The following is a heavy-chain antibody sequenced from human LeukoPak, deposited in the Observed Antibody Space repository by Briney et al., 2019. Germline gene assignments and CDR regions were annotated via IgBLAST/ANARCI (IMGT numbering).Heavy chain of an antibody. CDR2: IYTRGST. CDR1: GGSLSSYY. J-gene: IGHJ3*02. D-gene: IGHD3-10*01. CDR3: ARRLYGSGSYYAGDAFDI. V-gene: IGHV4-4*07. Sequence: PSETLSLTCTVSGGSLSSYYWSWIRQPAGQGLEWIGRIYTRGSTNYNPSLKSRVTMSVDTSKNQFSLKLSSVTAADTAVYYCARRLYGSGSYYAGDAFDIWGQGTMVTVSS.